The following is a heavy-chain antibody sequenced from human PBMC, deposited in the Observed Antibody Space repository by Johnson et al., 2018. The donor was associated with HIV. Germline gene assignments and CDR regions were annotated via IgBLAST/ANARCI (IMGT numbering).Heavy chain of an antibody. CDR1: GLTFSSYG. CDR2: IRYDVTKK. D-gene: IGHD1-1*01. J-gene: IGHJ3*02. V-gene: IGHV3-30*02. Sequence: QVQLVESGGGVVQPGGSLRLSCAASGLTFSSYGMHWVRQAPGKGLEWVAFIRYDVTKKYYADSVKGRFTISRDNFKNRLYLQMDSLRAEDTAVYYCATSTASDAFDIWGQGTIVTVSS. CDR3: ATSTASDAFDI.